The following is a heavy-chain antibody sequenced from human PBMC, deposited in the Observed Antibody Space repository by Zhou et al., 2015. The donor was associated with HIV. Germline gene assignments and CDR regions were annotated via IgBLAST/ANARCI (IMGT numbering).Heavy chain of an antibody. D-gene: IGHD3-3*01. J-gene: IGHJ3*02. V-gene: IGHV1-46*01. CDR3: ARDLGDYDFWSGMGDGFDI. Sequence: QVQLVQSGAELKKPGASVKVSCKASGYTFTSNYIHWVRQARGQGLEWMGIINPSGGSTSYAQRFKGRVTVTRDTSTSTVYMKLSSLRSEDTAVYYCARDLGDYDFWSGMGDGFDIWGPGTMVTVSS. CDR1: GYTFTSNY. CDR2: INPSGGST.